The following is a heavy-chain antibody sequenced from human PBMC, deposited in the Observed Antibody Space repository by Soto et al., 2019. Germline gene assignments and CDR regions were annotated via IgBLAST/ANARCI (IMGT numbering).Heavy chain of an antibody. D-gene: IGHD3-9*01. CDR2: IWYDGSNK. CDR3: ARDNRFYYDILTGYLSY. J-gene: IGHJ4*02. Sequence: GGSLRLSCAASGFTFSSYAMNWVRQAPGKGLEWVAVIWYDGSNKYYADSVKGRFTISRDNSKNTLYLQMNSLRAEDTAVYYCARDNRFYYDILTGYLSYWGQGTLVTVSS. CDR1: GFTFSSYA. V-gene: IGHV3-33*08.